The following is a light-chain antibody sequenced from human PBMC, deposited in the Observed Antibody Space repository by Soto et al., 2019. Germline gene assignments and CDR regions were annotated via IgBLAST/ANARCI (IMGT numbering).Light chain of an antibody. CDR3: QQYNNWPYT. J-gene: IGKJ2*01. CDR1: QSVSSN. V-gene: IGKV3-15*01. Sequence: EIVMTQSPATLSVSPGERATLSCRASQSVSSNLAWYQQKPGQAPRLLIYGASTSATGIPARFSGSGSGTEFTITISSLQSEDFEVYYCQQYNNWPYTFGQGTKLEIK. CDR2: GAS.